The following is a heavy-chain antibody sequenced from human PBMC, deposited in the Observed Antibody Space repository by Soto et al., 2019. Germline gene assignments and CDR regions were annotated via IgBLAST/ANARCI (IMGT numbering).Heavy chain of an antibody. CDR3: ARVLPMVRGDNYYFDY. J-gene: IGHJ4*02. Sequence: QVQLQESGPGLVKPSQTLSLTCTVSGGSISSGDYYWSWIRQPPGKGLEWIGYIYYSGSTYYNPSLKRRVTISVDTSKNQFSPKLSSVTDADTAVYYCARVLPMVRGDNYYFDYWGQGTLVTVSS. V-gene: IGHV4-30-4*01. CDR1: GGSISSGDYY. CDR2: IYYSGST. D-gene: IGHD3-10*01.